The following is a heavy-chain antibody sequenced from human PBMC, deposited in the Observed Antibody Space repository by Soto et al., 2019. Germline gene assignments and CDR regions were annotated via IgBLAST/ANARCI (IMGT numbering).Heavy chain of an antibody. Sequence: GSRKLSWADSGFTFSSYSMNWVRQAPGKGLEWVSSISSSSSYIYYADSVKGRFTISRDNAKNSLYLQMNSLRAEDTAVYYCARDDGGSGSYYFDYWGQGTLVTVSS. CDR3: ARDDGGSGSYYFDY. V-gene: IGHV3-21*01. CDR1: GFTFSSYS. CDR2: ISSSSSYI. J-gene: IGHJ4*02. D-gene: IGHD6-19*01.